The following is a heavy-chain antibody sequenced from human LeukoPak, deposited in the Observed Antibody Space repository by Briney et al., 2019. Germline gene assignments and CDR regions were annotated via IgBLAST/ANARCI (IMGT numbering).Heavy chain of an antibody. CDR1: GFTFSSYS. D-gene: IGHD3-22*01. V-gene: IGHV3-48*04. Sequence: PGGSLRLSCAASGFTFSSYSMNWVRQAPGKGLEWVSYISSSSSTIYYADSVKGRFTISRDNAKNSLYLQINSLRAEDTAIYYCARRGYYDSSGYDYWGQGTLVTASS. CDR2: ISSSSSTI. J-gene: IGHJ4*02. CDR3: ARRGYYDSSGYDY.